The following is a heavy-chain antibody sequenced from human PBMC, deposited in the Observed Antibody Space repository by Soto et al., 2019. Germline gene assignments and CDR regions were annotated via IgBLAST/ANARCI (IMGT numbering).Heavy chain of an antibody. D-gene: IGHD2-2*01. Sequence: PSETMSLTCTVSGGSISSSSYYWGWIRQPPGKGLEWIGSIYYSGSTYYNPSLKSRVTIAVHTSKNQFSLKLSSVTAADTAVYYCASRSLPCLVPPAISTYYGLEVRGQG. CDR2: IYYSGST. J-gene: IGHJ6*02. V-gene: IGHV4-39*01. CDR1: GGSISSSSYY. CDR3: ASRSLPCLVPPAISTYYGLEV.